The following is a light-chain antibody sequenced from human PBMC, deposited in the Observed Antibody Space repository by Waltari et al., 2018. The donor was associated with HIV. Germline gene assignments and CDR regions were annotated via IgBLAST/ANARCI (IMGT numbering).Light chain of an antibody. Sequence: QSVLTQPPSVSAAPGQQVTFSSSGSSSHLRDHYIPRYQQLPGTAPKLLIYENNQRPSGIPDRFSGSKSATSATLDITGLQTGDEADYYCGTWDTSLTSGYVFGTGTKVTVL. CDR2: ENN. CDR1: SSHLRDHY. CDR3: GTWDTSLTSGYV. V-gene: IGLV1-51*02. J-gene: IGLJ1*01.